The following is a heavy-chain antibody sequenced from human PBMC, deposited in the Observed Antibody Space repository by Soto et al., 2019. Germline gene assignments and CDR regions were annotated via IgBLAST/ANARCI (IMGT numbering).Heavy chain of an antibody. D-gene: IGHD1-1*01. V-gene: IGHV3-13*05. CDR2: ISAAGDP. CDR3: ARTGRDFYGLDV. J-gene: IGHJ6*02. Sequence: EVQLVESGGGLVQPGGSLRLSCEASGFTFRNYDMHWVRQGTGKGLEWVSGISAAGDPDYADSVEGRFTISRENAQNSFFVQMTSLRVGETAVYYGARTGRDFYGLDVWGQGTTVIVSS. CDR1: GFTFRNYD.